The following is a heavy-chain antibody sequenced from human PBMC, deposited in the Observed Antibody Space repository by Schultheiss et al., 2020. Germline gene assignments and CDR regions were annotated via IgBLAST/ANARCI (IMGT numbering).Heavy chain of an antibody. J-gene: IGHJ6*03. CDR2: ISGSGGST. CDR3: AKQLWLDYYYMDV. V-gene: IGHV3-23*01. CDR1: GFTFSSYA. D-gene: IGHD5-18*01. Sequence: GSLRLSCAASGFTFSSYAMSWVRQAPGKGLEWVSAISGSGGSTNYADSVKGRFTISRDNSKNTLYLQMNSLRAEDTAVYYCAKQLWLDYYYMDVWGKGTTVTVSS.